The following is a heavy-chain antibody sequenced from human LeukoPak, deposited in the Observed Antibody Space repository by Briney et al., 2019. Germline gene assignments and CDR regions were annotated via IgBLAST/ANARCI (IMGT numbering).Heavy chain of an antibody. CDR1: GFTFSNYW. V-gene: IGHV3-7*01. J-gene: IGHJ3*02. CDR2: IKKDGSEK. CDR3: ARQETSSYNGAFDI. Sequence: PGGSLRLSCAASGFTFSNYWMSWVRQAPGKGLEWVANIKKDGSEKYYVDSVKGRFTISRDNAKNSLYLQVNSLRADDTAVYHCARQETSSYNGAFDIWGQGTMVTVS. D-gene: IGHD1-26*01.